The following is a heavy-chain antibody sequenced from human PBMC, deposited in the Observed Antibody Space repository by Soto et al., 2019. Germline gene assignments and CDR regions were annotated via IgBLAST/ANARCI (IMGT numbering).Heavy chain of an antibody. V-gene: IGHV5-51*01. D-gene: IGHD2-15*01. CDR2: IYPGDSDT. CDR1: GYSFTSYW. CDR3: ARRYCSGGSCYGQYAFDI. Sequence: GESLKISCKGSGYSFTSYWIGWVRQMPGKGLEWMGIIYPGDSDTRYSPSFQGQVTISADKSISTAYLQWSSLKASDTAMYYCARRYCSGGSCYGQYAFDIWCQGTMVTVSS. J-gene: IGHJ3*02.